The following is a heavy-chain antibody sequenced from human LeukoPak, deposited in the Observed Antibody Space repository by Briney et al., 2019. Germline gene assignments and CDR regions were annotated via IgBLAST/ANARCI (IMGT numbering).Heavy chain of an antibody. D-gene: IGHD3-3*01. V-gene: IGHV3-48*01. CDR1: GFTFSSYS. Sequence: GGSLRLSCAASGFTFSSYSMNWVRQAPGKGLEWVSYISSSSSTIYYAGSVKGRFTISRDNAKNSLYLQMNSLRAEDTAVYYCASVATYYDFWSGYYAYYYMDVWGKGTTVTVSS. J-gene: IGHJ6*03. CDR2: ISSSSSTI. CDR3: ASVATYYDFWSGYYAYYYMDV.